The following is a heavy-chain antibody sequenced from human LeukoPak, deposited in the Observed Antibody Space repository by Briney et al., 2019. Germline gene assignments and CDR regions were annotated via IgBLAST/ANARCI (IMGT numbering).Heavy chain of an antibody. CDR2: ISSSSSYI. V-gene: IGHV3-21*01. Sequence: PGGSLRLSCAASGFTFSSYSMNWVRQAPGKGLEWVSSISSSSSYIYYADSVKGRFTISRDNSKNTLYLQMNSLRAEDTAVYYCARDGFLEWLHLDYWGQGTLVTVSS. D-gene: IGHD3-3*01. CDR1: GFTFSSYS. J-gene: IGHJ4*02. CDR3: ARDGFLEWLHLDY.